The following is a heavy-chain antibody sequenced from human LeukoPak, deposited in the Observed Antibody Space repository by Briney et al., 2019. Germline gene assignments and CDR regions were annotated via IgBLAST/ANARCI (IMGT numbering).Heavy chain of an antibody. J-gene: IGHJ4*02. Sequence: PGGSLRLSCAASGFTYSTDTMNWVRQAPGKELEWISFINTKSKTMYYADSVKGRFTISRDNGKNSLYLQMNSLRAEDKALYYCVRDRDWAFDYWGQGTLVTVSS. V-gene: IGHV3-48*01. D-gene: IGHD3-9*01. CDR2: INTKSKTM. CDR1: GFTYSTDT. CDR3: VRDRDWAFDY.